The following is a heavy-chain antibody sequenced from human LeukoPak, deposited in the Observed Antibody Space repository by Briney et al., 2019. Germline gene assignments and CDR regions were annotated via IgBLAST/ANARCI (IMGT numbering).Heavy chain of an antibody. CDR3: ANRWFGEGY. D-gene: IGHD3-10*01. CDR2: ISGSGGST. V-gene: IGHV3-23*01. J-gene: IGHJ4*02. CDR1: GIAFRNYA. Sequence: GGSLRLSCVASGIAFRNYAMTWVRQAPGKGLEWVSAISGSGGSTYYADSVKGRFTISRDNSKNTLYLQMNSLRAEDTAVYYCANRWFGEGYWGQGTLVTVSS.